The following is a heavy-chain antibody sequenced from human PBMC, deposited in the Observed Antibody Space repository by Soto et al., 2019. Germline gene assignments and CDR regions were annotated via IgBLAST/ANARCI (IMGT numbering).Heavy chain of an antibody. CDR1: GDSISRNGYF. V-gene: IGHV4-31*03. D-gene: IGHD3-10*01. CDR2: IYYSGSS. Sequence: PSETLSLTCTVSGDSISRNGYFWTWIRQHPGKGLEWIGYIYYSGSSYYNPSLKSRVIISVDTSKNHFSLNLTAVTAADTAVYYCXRGTMLRGPGYYYAMDVWGQGTTVTVSS. J-gene: IGHJ6*02. CDR3: XRGTMLRGPGYYYAMDV.